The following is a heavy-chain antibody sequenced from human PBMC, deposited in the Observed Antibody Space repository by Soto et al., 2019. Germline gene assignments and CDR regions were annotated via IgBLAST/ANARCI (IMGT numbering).Heavy chain of an antibody. CDR1: GGSISSYY. V-gene: IGHV4-59*01. Sequence: SETLSLTYTVSGGSISSYYWSWIRQPPGKGLEWIGYIYYSGSTNYNPSLKSRVTISVDTSKNQFSLKLSSVTAADTAVYYCARDGMGAVRDAFDIWGQGTMVTVSS. J-gene: IGHJ3*02. CDR3: ARDGMGAVRDAFDI. D-gene: IGHD1-26*01. CDR2: IYYSGST.